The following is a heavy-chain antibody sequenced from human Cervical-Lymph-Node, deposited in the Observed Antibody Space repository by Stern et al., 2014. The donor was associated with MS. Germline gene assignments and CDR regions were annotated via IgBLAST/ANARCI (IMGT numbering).Heavy chain of an antibody. Sequence: VQLEESGSQVRQPGASVKVSCQASGYTFINYDIFWVRQATGQGLEWMGWMNPNNANTGHAQKFQGRVTMTRNTSISTAYMELSSLRSDDTAVYYCVRGGFSYGYGLDAWGQGTAVIVSS. D-gene: IGHD5-18*01. CDR2: MNPNNANT. CDR3: VRGGFSYGYGLDA. CDR1: GYTFINYD. J-gene: IGHJ6*02. V-gene: IGHV1-8*01.